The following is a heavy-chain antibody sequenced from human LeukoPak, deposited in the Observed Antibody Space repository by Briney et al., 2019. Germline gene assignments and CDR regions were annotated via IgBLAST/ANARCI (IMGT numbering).Heavy chain of an antibody. CDR3: ARGSVQLWLRDTYYYMDV. V-gene: IGHV3-20*04. Sequence: PGGYLRRSCAASGFTFDDYAMNWVRQVPERGLEWVSGINWNGRTTEYADSVKDRFTISRQNTKNSLYLYMNNLGGEDTALYFCARGSVQLWLRDTYYYMDVWGKGTTVTVSS. CDR1: GFTFDDYA. D-gene: IGHD5-18*01. J-gene: IGHJ6*03. CDR2: INWNGRTT.